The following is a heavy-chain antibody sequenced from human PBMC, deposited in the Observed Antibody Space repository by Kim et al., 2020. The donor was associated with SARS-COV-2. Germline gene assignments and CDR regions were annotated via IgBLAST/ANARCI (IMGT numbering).Heavy chain of an antibody. V-gene: IGHV4-61*02. CDR1: GGSISSGSYY. CDR3: ARDMGNVGWKRGHWFDP. CDR2: IYTIGST. D-gene: IGHD1-1*01. J-gene: IGHJ5*02. Sequence: SETLSLTCTVSGGSISSGSYYWSWIRQPAGKGLEWIGRIYTIGSTNYNPSLKSRVTISVDTSKNQFSLKLSSVTAADTAVYYCARDMGNVGWKRGHWFDPWGQGTLVTVSS.